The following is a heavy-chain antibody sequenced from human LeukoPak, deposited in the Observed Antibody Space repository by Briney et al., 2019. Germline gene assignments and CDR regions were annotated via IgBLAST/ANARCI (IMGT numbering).Heavy chain of an antibody. V-gene: IGHV3-43*01. J-gene: IGHJ4*02. CDR2: AGWVGGTT. CDR3: AKEIDTMFFDY. Sequence: GGSLRLSCAASGFTFDRYTIHWVRQTPGKGLEWVSLAGWVGGTTYYADSVRGRFTISRDSGKNSVYLQMNSLTTDDTAFYYCAKEIDTMFFDYWGQGALVTVSS. D-gene: IGHD3-10*02. CDR1: GFTFDRYT.